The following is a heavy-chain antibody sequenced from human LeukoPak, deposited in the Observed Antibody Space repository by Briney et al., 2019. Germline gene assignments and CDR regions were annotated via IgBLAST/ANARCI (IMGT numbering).Heavy chain of an antibody. Sequence: PGRSLRLSCAASGFTFDDYAMHWVRQAPGKGLEWVSGISWNSGSIGYADSVKGRFTISRDNAKNSLYLQMNSLRAEDTALYYCAKATMVRGVIGDAFDIWGQGTMVTVSS. CDR3: AKATMVRGVIGDAFDI. V-gene: IGHV3-9*01. J-gene: IGHJ3*02. CDR2: ISWNSGSI. CDR1: GFTFDDYA. D-gene: IGHD3-10*01.